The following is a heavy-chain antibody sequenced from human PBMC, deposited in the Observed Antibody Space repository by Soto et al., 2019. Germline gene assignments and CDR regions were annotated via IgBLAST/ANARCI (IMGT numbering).Heavy chain of an antibody. CDR1: GGTFNRYA. J-gene: IGHJ6*02. Sequence: QVQLVQSGAEVKKPGSSVKVSCKASGGTFNRYAISWARQAPGQGLEWMGGIIPIFGIGNDAQRFQGRVTITADESTGTAYMELSSLRSEDTGVYYCARSAITLFGVVSIPPHYYSEMDVWGQGTTVTVS. D-gene: IGHD3-3*01. CDR2: IIPIFGIG. V-gene: IGHV1-69*01. CDR3: ARSAITLFGVVSIPPHYYSEMDV.